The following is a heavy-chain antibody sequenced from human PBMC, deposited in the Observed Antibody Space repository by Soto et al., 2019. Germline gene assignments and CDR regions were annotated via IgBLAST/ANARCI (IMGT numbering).Heavy chain of an antibody. V-gene: IGHV3-23*01. CDR1: GFTFSSYA. CDR3: AKDQLITYYDFWSGYSQGQNYYYSGMAV. Sequence: PGGSLRLSCAASGFTFSSYAMSWVRQTQGKGLEWVSAISGSDGSTYYADSVKGRFTISRDNSKNTLYLQMNSLRAEDTAVYYCAKDQLITYYDFWSGYSQGQNYYYSGMAVWGQGTTVTVSS. CDR2: ISGSDGST. J-gene: IGHJ6*02. D-gene: IGHD3-3*01.